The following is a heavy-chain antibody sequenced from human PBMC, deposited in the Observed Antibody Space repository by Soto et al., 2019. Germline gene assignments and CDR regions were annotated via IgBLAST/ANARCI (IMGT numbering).Heavy chain of an antibody. CDR2: ISGSGGTT. J-gene: IGHJ4*02. Sequence: DVQLLESGGGLVQPGGSLRLSCAASGFTLSSYAMSWVRQAPGKGLEWVSAISGSGGTTYYADSVKGRFTISRDTSKNTLYLQMNSLRAEDTAVYYCAKVERYYYDSSGYYSSPLFWGQGTLVTVSS. D-gene: IGHD3-22*01. CDR3: AKVERYYYDSSGYYSSPLF. V-gene: IGHV3-23*01. CDR1: GFTLSSYA.